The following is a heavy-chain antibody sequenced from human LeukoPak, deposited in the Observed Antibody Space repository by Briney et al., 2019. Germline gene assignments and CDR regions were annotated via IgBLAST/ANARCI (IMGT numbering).Heavy chain of an antibody. Sequence: KASETLSLTCTVSGGSISSSSYYRGWIRQPPGKGLEWIGSIYYSGSTYYNPSLKSRVTISVDTSKNQCSLKLSSVTAADTAVYYCARVPIKGDYDFWSGYQTDDIWGQGTMVTVSS. D-gene: IGHD3-3*01. J-gene: IGHJ3*02. CDR2: IYYSGST. V-gene: IGHV4-39*01. CDR3: ARVPIKGDYDFWSGYQTDDI. CDR1: GGSISSSSYY.